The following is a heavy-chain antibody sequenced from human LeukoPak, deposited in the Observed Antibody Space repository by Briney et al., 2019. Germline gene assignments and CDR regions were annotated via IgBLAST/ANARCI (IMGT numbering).Heavy chain of an antibody. CDR1: RFTFSSYS. CDR2: ISTSSSTI. Sequence: PGESLRLSCAASRFTFSSYSLNWVRQAPGKGLEWISYISTSSSTIYYADSVKGRFTISRDNAKNSLYLQMNSPRDEDTAVYYCARDGHGDYLFDYWGQGTLVTVSS. D-gene: IGHD4-17*01. CDR3: ARDGHGDYLFDY. J-gene: IGHJ4*02. V-gene: IGHV3-48*02.